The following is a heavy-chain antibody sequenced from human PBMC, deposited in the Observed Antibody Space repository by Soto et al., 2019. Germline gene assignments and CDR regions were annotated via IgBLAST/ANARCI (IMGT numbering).Heavy chain of an antibody. V-gene: IGHV4-30-4*01. J-gene: IGHJ5*02. CDR2: IYYSGST. Sequence: SETLSLTCTVSGGSISSGDYYWSWIRQPPGKGLEWIGYIYYSGSTYYNPSLKSRVTISVDTSKNQFSLKLSSVTAADTAVYYCPREVPIYCISTSCLLGGWFDPWGQGTRVTVSS. CDR1: GGSISSGDYY. D-gene: IGHD2-2*01. CDR3: PREVPIYCISTSCLLGGWFDP.